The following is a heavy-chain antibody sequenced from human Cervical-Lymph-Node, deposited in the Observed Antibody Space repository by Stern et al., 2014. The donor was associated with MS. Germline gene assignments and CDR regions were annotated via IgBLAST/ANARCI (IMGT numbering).Heavy chain of an antibody. J-gene: IGHJ6*02. CDR2: ISSSSGPI. CDR3: ARVRGDHYYYYYGMDV. Sequence: EVQLVESGGGLVQPGGSLRLSCTASGVTFSSYSMNWVRQAPGKGLEWVSYISSSSGPIYYADSVKGRFTISRDNAKNSLYLQMNSLRAEDTAVYYCARVRGDHYYYYYGMDVWGQGTTVTVSS. V-gene: IGHV3-48*01. CDR1: GVTFSSYS.